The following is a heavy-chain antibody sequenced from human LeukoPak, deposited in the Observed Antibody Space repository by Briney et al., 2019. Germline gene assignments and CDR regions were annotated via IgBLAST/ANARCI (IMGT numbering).Heavy chain of an antibody. V-gene: IGHV3-30-3*01. J-gene: IGHJ4*02. Sequence: GGSLRLSCAASGFTFSSYAMHWVRQAPGKGLEWVAVISYDGSNKYYADSVKGRFTISRDNSKNTLYLQMNSLRAEDTAVYYCARDEDSSGYYLPSWVDYWGQGTLVTVSS. D-gene: IGHD3-22*01. CDR1: GFTFSSYA. CDR3: ARDEDSSGYYLPSWVDY. CDR2: ISYDGSNK.